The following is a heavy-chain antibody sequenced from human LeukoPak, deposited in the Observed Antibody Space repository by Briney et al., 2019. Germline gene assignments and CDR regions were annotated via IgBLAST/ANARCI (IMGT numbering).Heavy chain of an antibody. CDR3: ASRLVTKYFDY. J-gene: IGHJ4*02. CDR1: GGSISSSSYH. Sequence: PSETLSLTCTVPGGSISSSSYHWGWVRQPPGKGLEWIGSISYSGTTYYNPSLNSRVTIFGDTSKNQFSPRLSSVTAADTAVYYCASRLVTKYFDYWGQGTPVTVSS. D-gene: IGHD2-21*02. CDR2: ISYSGTT. V-gene: IGHV4-39*01.